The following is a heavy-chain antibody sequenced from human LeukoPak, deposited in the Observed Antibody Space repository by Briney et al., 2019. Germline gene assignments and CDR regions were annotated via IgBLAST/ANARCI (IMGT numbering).Heavy chain of an antibody. Sequence: GGSLRLSCAASGFTFNYYWLTWVRQAPGKGLEWVANIQKDGTEKYYVDSVKGRFTIPRDNAKNSLYLQMNSLRAEDTAVYYCARVRKLRTRGVMDPLDYWGQGTLVTVSS. D-gene: IGHD3-10*01. CDR1: GFTFNYYW. CDR3: ARVRKLRTRGVMDPLDY. CDR2: IQKDGTEK. V-gene: IGHV3-7*01. J-gene: IGHJ4*02.